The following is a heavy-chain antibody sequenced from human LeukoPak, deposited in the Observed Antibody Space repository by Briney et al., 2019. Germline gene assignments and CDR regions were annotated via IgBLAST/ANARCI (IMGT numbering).Heavy chain of an antibody. V-gene: IGHV3-74*01. J-gene: IGHJ4*02. CDR3: VRDMGYYDKV. D-gene: IGHD3-22*01. CDR2: INTDGNTR. Sequence: GGSLRLSCATSGFTFSTSWMHWVRQAPGKGLVWVSRINTDGNTRDYADSVKGRFTISRDNAKNTLYLQMNSLRVDDTAVYYCVRDMGYYDKVWGQGTLVTVSS. CDR1: GFTFSTSW.